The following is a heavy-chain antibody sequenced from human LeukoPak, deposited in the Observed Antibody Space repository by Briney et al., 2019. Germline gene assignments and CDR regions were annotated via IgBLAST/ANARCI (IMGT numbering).Heavy chain of an antibody. CDR3: ANYCSGGSCSTSYYYYGMDV. Sequence: GGSLRLSCAASGFTFSSYSMNWVRQAPGKGLEWVSYISSSSSTIYYADSVKGRFTISRDNAKNSLYLQMNSLRAEDTAVYYCANYCSGGSCSTSYYYYGMDVWGQGTTVTVSS. D-gene: IGHD2-15*01. CDR1: GFTFSSYS. CDR2: ISSSSSTI. V-gene: IGHV3-48*01. J-gene: IGHJ6*02.